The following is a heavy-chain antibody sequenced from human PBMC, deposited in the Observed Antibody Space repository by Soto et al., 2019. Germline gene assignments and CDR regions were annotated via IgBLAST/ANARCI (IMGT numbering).Heavy chain of an antibody. V-gene: IGHV3-30*18. CDR2: ISYDETNK. CDR1: GFTFSRYG. D-gene: IGHD6-19*01. Sequence: GGSLRLSCAASGFTFSRYGMHWVRQAPGKGLEWVAVISYDETNKYNADFVKDRFTISKDNSKNTLYLQMISLRAEDTAVYYCAKDQQYVSGWYTGGAFDIWGKGTMVTVSS. J-gene: IGHJ3*02. CDR3: AKDQQYVSGWYTGGAFDI.